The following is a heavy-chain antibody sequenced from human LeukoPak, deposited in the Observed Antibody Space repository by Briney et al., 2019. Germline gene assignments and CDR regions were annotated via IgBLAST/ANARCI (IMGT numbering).Heavy chain of an antibody. CDR2: IYTSGST. CDR1: GGSINSYY. Sequence: PSETLSLTCTVSGGSINSYYWSWIRQPAGKGLEWIWRIYTSGSTNYNPSPKSRVTMSVDTSKNEFSLNLSSVTAADTAVYYCARGRSLTNWFGPWGQGTLVTVSS. CDR3: ARGRSLTNWFGP. D-gene: IGHD1-26*01. V-gene: IGHV4-4*07. J-gene: IGHJ5*02.